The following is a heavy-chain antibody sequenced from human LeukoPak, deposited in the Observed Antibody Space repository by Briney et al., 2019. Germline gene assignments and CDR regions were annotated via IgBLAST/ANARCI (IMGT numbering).Heavy chain of an antibody. Sequence: GGSLRLSCAASGFTVSSSYMSWVRQAPGKGLEWVSVIYSGGTTYYADSVKGRFTISRDNSKNTLYLQMNSLRVEDRAVYYCARGGGGNYRDYGGQGTLVTVSS. V-gene: IGHV3-66*02. J-gene: IGHJ4*02. D-gene: IGHD1-26*01. CDR2: IYSGGTT. CDR3: ARGGGGNYRDY. CDR1: GFTVSSSY.